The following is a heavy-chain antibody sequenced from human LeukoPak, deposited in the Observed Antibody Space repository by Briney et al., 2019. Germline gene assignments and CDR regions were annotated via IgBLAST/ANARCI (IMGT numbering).Heavy chain of an antibody. CDR3: TKGYCSGGSCYPNDDAFDI. D-gene: IGHD2-15*01. Sequence: GGSLRLSCAASGFTFSNAWMNWVRQALGKGLEWVGRIKSKTDGGTTDYAAPVKGRFTISRDDSKNTLYPQMNSLKTEDTAVYYCTKGYCSGGSCYPNDDAFDIWGQGTMVTVSS. V-gene: IGHV3-15*07. CDR2: IKSKTDGGTT. CDR1: GFTFSNAW. J-gene: IGHJ3*02.